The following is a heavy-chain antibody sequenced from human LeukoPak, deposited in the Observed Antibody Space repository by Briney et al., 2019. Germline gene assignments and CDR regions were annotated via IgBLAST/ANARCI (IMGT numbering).Heavy chain of an antibody. V-gene: IGHV4-39*01. CDR3: ASRTWAAAYLQH. D-gene: IGHD1/OR15-1a*01. J-gene: IGHJ1*01. CDR1: GGSISSSSYY. CDR2: IYYIGST. Sequence: PSETLSLTCTVSGGSISSSSYYWGWIRQPPGKGLEWIGCIYYIGSTHYNPSLKSRVTISVDTSKNQFSLKLSSVTAADTAVYYCASRTWAAAYLQHWGQGALVTVSS.